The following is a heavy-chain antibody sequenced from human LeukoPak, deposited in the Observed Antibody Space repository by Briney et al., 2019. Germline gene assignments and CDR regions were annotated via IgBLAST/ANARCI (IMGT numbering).Heavy chain of an antibody. J-gene: IGHJ3*02. CDR2: IYYSGST. Sequence: PSETLSLTCTVSGGSISSGNSYWSWIRHHPGKGLEWIGYIYYSGSTYYNPSLKSRVTISVDTSKNQFSLKLSSVTAADTAMYYCAKYCSSSSCSSEAFDIWGQGTMVTVSS. D-gene: IGHD2-2*01. V-gene: IGHV4-31*03. CDR1: GGSISSGNSY. CDR3: AKYCSSSSCSSEAFDI.